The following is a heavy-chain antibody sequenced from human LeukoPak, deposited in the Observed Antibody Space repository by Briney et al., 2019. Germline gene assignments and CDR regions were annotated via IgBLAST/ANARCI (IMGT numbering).Heavy chain of an antibody. D-gene: IGHD1-20*01. CDR2: IIPILGIA. CDR1: GGTFSSYA. J-gene: IGHJ6*02. Sequence: RASVKVSCKASGGTFSSYAISWVRQAPGQGLEWMGRIIPILGIANYAQKFQGRVTITADKSTSTAYMELSSLRSEDTAVYYCARVETITGTTDYYYGMDVWGQGTTVTVSS. CDR3: ARVETITGTTDYYYGMDV. V-gene: IGHV1-69*04.